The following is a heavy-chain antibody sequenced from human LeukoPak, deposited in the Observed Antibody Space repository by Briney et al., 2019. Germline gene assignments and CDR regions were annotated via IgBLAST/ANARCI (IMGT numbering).Heavy chain of an antibody. CDR1: GFTLSSYE. CDR3: ARGNVAVSRDY. J-gene: IGHJ4*02. Sequence: PGGSLRLSCAASGFTLSSYEMNWVRQAPGKGLEWVSYISSRGRNIYYADSVKGRFTISRDNAKNSLYLQMNSLRAEDTAVYYCARGNVAVSRDYWGQGTLATVSS. D-gene: IGHD2-15*01. V-gene: IGHV3-48*03. CDR2: ISSRGRNI.